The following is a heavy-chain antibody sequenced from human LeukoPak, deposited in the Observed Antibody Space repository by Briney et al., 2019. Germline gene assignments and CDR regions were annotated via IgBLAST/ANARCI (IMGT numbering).Heavy chain of an antibody. Sequence: ASVKVSCTASGYTFSGYYMHWVRQAPGQGLEWMGWINANSGGTNYARKFQGRVTMTRDTSISTAYIELSRLRSDDTAVYYCARGGYGGGNSGIIDYWGQGTLVTVSS. CDR2: INANSGGT. CDR1: GYTFSGYY. J-gene: IGHJ4*02. D-gene: IGHD4-23*01. V-gene: IGHV1-2*02. CDR3: ARGGYGGGNSGIIDY.